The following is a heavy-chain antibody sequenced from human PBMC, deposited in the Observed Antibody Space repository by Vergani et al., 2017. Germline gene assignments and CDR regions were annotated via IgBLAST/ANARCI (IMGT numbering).Heavy chain of an antibody. J-gene: IGHJ5*02. V-gene: IGHV1-24*01. CDR1: GYTLTELS. CDR3: ATDLPSSSGWYRRFDP. Sequence: QVQLVQSGAEVKKPGASVKVSCKVSGYTLTELSMHWVRQAPGKGLEWMGGFDPEDGETIYAHKFQGRVTMTEDTSTDTAYMELSSLRSEDTAVYYCATDLPSSSGWYRRFDPWGQGTLVTVSS. CDR2: FDPEDGET. D-gene: IGHD6-19*01.